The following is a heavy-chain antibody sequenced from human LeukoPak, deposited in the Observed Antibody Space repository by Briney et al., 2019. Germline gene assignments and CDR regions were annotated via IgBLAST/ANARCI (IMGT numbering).Heavy chain of an antibody. V-gene: IGHV1-2*02. J-gene: IGHJ4*02. CDR1: GYTFTGYY. Sequence: ASVKVSCKASGYTFTGYYMHWVRQAPGQGLEWMGWINPNSGDTNYAQKFQGRVTVTRDTSISTAYMKLSRLRSDDTAVYYCARVGSSGWYVHPTLDYWGQGTLLTVSS. CDR2: INPNSGDT. D-gene: IGHD6-19*01. CDR3: ARVGSSGWYVHPTLDY.